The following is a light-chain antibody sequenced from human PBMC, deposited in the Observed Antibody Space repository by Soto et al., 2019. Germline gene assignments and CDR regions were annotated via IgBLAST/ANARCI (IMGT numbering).Light chain of an antibody. CDR1: SSDVGGYNL. CDR2: DVS. CDR3: SSYTSSSTSHVV. Sequence: QSVLTQPASVSGSPGQSITISCTGTSSDVGGYNLVSWYQQHPGKAPKLMIYDVSNRPSGVSNRFSGSKSGNTASLTISGLQAEDEADYYCSSYTSSSTSHVVFGGGTKVTVL. V-gene: IGLV2-14*01. J-gene: IGLJ2*01.